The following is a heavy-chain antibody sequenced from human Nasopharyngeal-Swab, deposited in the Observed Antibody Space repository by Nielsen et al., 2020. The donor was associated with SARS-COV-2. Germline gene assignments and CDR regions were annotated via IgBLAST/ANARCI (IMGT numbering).Heavy chain of an antibody. Sequence: SETLSLTCAVYGGSFSGYYWSWIRQPPGKGLEWIGDINHRGSTNYNPSLKSRVTISVDTSKNKLSLKLSSVTAADTAVYYCARNPPGYCYFIHYGMDVWGQGTTVTVSS. CDR1: GGSFSGYY. D-gene: IGHD2-21*01. CDR2: INHRGST. CDR3: ARNPPGYCYFIHYGMDV. V-gene: IGHV4-34*01. J-gene: IGHJ6*02.